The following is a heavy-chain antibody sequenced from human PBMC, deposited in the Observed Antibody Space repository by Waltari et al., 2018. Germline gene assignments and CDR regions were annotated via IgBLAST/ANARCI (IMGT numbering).Heavy chain of an antibody. CDR1: GFIFSSHG. Sequence: VQLLESGGGVVQPGGSLRLSCAASGFIFSSHGMNRVRQIPGKGLEWLAFISFDGKKSFDADSVRGRFTISRDNSNNIVFLQMNSLRPEDSGVYFCAKDGDYSLTEYDAFDVWGQGTVVTVSP. J-gene: IGHJ3*01. CDR2: ISFDGKKS. CDR3: AKDGDYSLTEYDAFDV. V-gene: IGHV3-30*02. D-gene: IGHD4-17*01.